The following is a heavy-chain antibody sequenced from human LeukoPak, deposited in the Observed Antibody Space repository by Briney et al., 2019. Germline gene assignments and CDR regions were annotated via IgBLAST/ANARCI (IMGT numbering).Heavy chain of an antibody. V-gene: IGHV4-34*01. D-gene: IGHD3-10*01. CDR1: GGSFSGYY. CDR2: INHSGST. CDR3: ARGGGVTMVRGFDY. Sequence: SETLSLTCAVYGGSFSGYYWSWIRQPPGKGLEWIGEINHSGSTNYNPSLKSRVTISVDTSKNQFSLKLSSVTTADTAVYYCARGGGVTMVRGFDYWGQGTLVTVSS. J-gene: IGHJ4*02.